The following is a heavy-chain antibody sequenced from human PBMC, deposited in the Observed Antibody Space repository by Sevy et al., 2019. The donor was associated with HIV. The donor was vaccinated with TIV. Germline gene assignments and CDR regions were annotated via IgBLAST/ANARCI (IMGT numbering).Heavy chain of an antibody. J-gene: IGHJ3*01. Sequence: GGSLRLSCAATAFTFSSYDMHWVRQVAGKGLEWVSSIGLSGDTYFAGSVKGRFTISRDNVKNYLYLQMSSLRAGDTAVYYCARATAADAFDVWGQGTFVTVSS. CDR1: AFTFSSYD. CDR2: IGLSGDT. V-gene: IGHV3-13*01. D-gene: IGHD6-13*01. CDR3: ARATAADAFDV.